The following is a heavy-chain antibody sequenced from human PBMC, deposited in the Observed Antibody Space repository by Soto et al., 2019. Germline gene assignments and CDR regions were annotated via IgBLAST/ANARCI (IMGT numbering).Heavy chain of an antibody. CDR1: GYTFTSYY. J-gene: IGHJ3*02. Sequence: ASVKVSCKASGYTFTSYYMHWVRQAPGQGLEWMGIINPSGGSTSYAQKFQGRVTMTRDTSTSTVYMELSSLRSEDTAVYHCARDRCSGGSCYLWPPDAFDIWGQGTMVTVSS. CDR2: INPSGGST. CDR3: ARDRCSGGSCYLWPPDAFDI. D-gene: IGHD2-15*01. V-gene: IGHV1-46*03.